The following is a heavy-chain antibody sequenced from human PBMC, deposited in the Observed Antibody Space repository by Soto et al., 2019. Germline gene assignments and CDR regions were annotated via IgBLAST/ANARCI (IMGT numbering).Heavy chain of an antibody. V-gene: IGHV1-69*13. D-gene: IGHD3-9*01. J-gene: IGHJ6*02. CDR2: IIPSFGTA. Sequence: SVKVSCKASGGTFSSYAIGWVRQASGQGHEWMGGIIPSFGTANYAQKFQGRVTITGDESSSGAYRELSSLRSEDTAVYYCARGRTYYDILTGAYDYYGMDVWGQGTTVTVSS. CDR3: ARGRTYYDILTGAYDYYGMDV. CDR1: GGTFSSYA.